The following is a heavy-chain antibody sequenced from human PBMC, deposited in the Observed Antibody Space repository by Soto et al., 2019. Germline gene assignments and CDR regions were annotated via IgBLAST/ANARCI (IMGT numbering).Heavy chain of an antibody. V-gene: IGHV3-21*01. Sequence: QRLSCAASGFTLTSYSMNWVRQASGKGLEWVASISSSSSHIYYADSVKGRFTISRDNARNSLYLQMNRLRAEDTAVYYCVRERGLSSYYGMDVWGQGTTVTVSS. CDR1: GFTLTSYS. J-gene: IGHJ6*02. D-gene: IGHD3-10*01. CDR3: VRERGLSSYYGMDV. CDR2: ISSSSSHI.